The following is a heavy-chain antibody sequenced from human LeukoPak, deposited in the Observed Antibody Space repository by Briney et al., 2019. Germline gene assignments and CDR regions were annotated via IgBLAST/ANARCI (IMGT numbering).Heavy chain of an antibody. D-gene: IGHD2-21*01. CDR1: GGSISSGGYS. CDR2: IYYSGST. V-gene: IGHV4-30-4*07. J-gene: IGHJ4*02. CDR3: ASRGAPLWD. Sequence: SQTLSLTCAVSGGSISSGGYSWSWIRQPPGKGLEWIGYIYYSGSTYYNPSLKSRVTISVDTSKNQFSLKLSSVTAADTAVYYCASRGAPLWDWGQGTLVTVSS.